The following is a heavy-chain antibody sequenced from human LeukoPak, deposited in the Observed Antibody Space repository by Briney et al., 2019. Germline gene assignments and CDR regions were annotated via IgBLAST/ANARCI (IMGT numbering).Heavy chain of an antibody. CDR3: ARGSPMVRGVRNWFDP. Sequence: PSETLSLTSNDPDSSISSYYWSLIRQPPRKELEWIGYIYYSGSTNYNPSLKSRVTISVDTSKNQFSLKLSSVTAADTAVYYCARGSPMVRGVRNWFDPWGQGTLVTVSS. CDR1: DSSISSYY. D-gene: IGHD3-10*01. V-gene: IGHV4-59*01. J-gene: IGHJ5*02. CDR2: IYYSGST.